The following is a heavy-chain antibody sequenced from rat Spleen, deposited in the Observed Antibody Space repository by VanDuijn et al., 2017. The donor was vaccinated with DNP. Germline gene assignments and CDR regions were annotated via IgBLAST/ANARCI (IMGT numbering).Heavy chain of an antibody. CDR1: GFTFSDYN. J-gene: IGHJ2*01. Sequence: EVQLVESGGGLVQPGRSLKLSCAASGFTFSDYNMAWVRQAPKKGLEWVGTISYDGGSTYYGDSVKGRFTISRDNAKSTLYLQMDSLRSEDTATYYCARPDYWGQGVMVTVSS. CDR3: ARPDY. CDR2: ISYDGGST. V-gene: IGHV5-7*01.